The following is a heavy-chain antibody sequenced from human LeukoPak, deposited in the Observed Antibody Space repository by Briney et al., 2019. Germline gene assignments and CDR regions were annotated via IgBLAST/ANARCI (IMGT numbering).Heavy chain of an antibody. V-gene: IGHV3-30*18. CDR3: AKRPGKDGYNYIDY. Sequence: GGSLRLSCAASGFSFNNYGMHWVRQAPGKGLEWVAVISYDGSYKYYADSVKGRFTISRDNSKNTLYLQMNSLRAEDTTVYYCAKRPGKDGYNYIDYWGQGTLVTVSS. J-gene: IGHJ4*02. CDR1: GFSFNNYG. CDR2: ISYDGSYK. D-gene: IGHD5-24*01.